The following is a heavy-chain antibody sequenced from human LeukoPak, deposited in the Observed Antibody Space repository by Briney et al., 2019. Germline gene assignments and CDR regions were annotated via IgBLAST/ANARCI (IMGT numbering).Heavy chain of an antibody. J-gene: IGHJ3*02. D-gene: IGHD3-22*01. Sequence: PSETLSLTCTVSGGSISSSSYYWGWIRQPPGKGLEWIGSIYYSGSTYYNPSLKSRVTISVDTSKNQFSLKLSSVTAAGTAVYYCARHVATMMVDAFDIWGQGTMVTVSS. CDR2: IYYSGST. CDR1: GGSISSSSYY. V-gene: IGHV4-39*01. CDR3: ARHVATMMVDAFDI.